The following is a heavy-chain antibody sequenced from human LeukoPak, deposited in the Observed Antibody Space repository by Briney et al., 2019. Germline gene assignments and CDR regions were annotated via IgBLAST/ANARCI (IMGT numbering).Heavy chain of an antibody. V-gene: IGHV4-34*01. Sequence: PSETLSLTCAVYGGSFSGYHWSWIRQPPGKGLEWIGEINHSGSTNYNPSLKSRVTISVDTSKNQFSLKLSSVTAADTAVYYCASGTTYYYYMDVWGKGTTVTVSS. CDR3: ASGTTYYYYMDV. CDR2: INHSGST. D-gene: IGHD1-14*01. CDR1: GGSFSGYH. J-gene: IGHJ6*03.